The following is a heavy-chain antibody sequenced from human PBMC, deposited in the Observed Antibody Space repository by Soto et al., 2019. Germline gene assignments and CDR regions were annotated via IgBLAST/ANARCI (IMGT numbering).Heavy chain of an antibody. D-gene: IGHD2-2*01. V-gene: IGHV3-30-3*01. CDR3: AREGYCSSTSCGGFDY. CDR2: ISYDGSNK. Sequence: QVQLVESGGGVVQPGRSLRLSCAASGFTFSSYAMHWVRQAPGKGLEWVAVISYDGSNKYYADSVKGRFTISRDNSKNTLYLQMNSLRAEDTAVYYCAREGYCSSTSCGGFDYWGQGTLVTVSS. CDR1: GFTFSSYA. J-gene: IGHJ4*02.